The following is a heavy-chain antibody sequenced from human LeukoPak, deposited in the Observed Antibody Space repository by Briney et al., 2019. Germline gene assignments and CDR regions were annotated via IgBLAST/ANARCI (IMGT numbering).Heavy chain of an antibody. CDR2: ISYDGSNK. Sequence: GGSLRLSCAASGFTFSSYAMHWVRQAPGKGLEWVAVISYDGSNKYYADSVKGRFTISRDNSKNTLYLQMNSLRAEDTAVYYCARSSRWGQGTLVTVSS. D-gene: IGHD6-25*01. J-gene: IGHJ4*02. CDR1: GFTFSSYA. CDR3: ARSSR. V-gene: IGHV3-30-3*01.